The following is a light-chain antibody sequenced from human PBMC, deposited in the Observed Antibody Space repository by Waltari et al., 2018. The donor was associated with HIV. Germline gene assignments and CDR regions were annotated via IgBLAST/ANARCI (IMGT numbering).Light chain of an antibody. CDR3: SSYGDSLRVL. Sequence: QSALTQPPSASGSLGQSVTISCTGSSSDIGAYDSVSWFQHHPRSAPKLLLYEVTRRPSTVSGRFSGSRSGSTAFLTVAGLQPDDEATYFCSSYGDSLRVLFGGGTNVTVL. CDR2: EVT. CDR1: SSDIGAYDS. V-gene: IGLV2-8*01. J-gene: IGLJ3*02.